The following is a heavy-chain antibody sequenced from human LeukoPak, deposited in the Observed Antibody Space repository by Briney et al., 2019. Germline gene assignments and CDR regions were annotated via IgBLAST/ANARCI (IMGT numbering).Heavy chain of an antibody. Sequence: SETLSLTCTVSGGSISSYYWSWIRQPAGKGLEWIGRIYTSGSTNYNPSLKSRVTMSVDTSKNQFSLKLSSVTAADTAVYYCARDPHYGSRSYRHWFDPWGQGTLVTVSS. J-gene: IGHJ5*02. CDR1: GGSISSYY. CDR2: IYTSGST. CDR3: ARDPHYGSRSYRHWFDP. D-gene: IGHD3-10*01. V-gene: IGHV4-4*07.